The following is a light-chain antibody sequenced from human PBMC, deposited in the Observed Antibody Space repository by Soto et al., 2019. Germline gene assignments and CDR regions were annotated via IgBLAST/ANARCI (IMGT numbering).Light chain of an antibody. V-gene: IGKV1-5*01. Sequence: DIQLTQTPSTLSASIGDRVTITCRASQSLSGWLAWYQQTPGKAPKLFISDAFRLESGVPSRFSGSGSGTDITLTISSLQPGDFATYYCQQSETYPLTFGQGTRLEIK. J-gene: IGKJ5*01. CDR1: QSLSGW. CDR3: QQSETYPLT. CDR2: DAF.